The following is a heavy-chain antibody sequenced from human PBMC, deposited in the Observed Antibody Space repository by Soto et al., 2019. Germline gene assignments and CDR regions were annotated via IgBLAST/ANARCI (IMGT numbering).Heavy chain of an antibody. CDR3: LNGDYY. CDR2: ISGSGGST. V-gene: IGHV3-23*01. J-gene: IGHJ4*02. Sequence: GGSLRLSCSASGFTFSSYAMSWVRQAPGEGLEWVSAISGSGGSTYYADSVKGRFTISRDNARNSLSLQMNSLRAEDTAVYYCLNGDYYVGPGTLVTVSS. CDR1: GFTFSSYA. D-gene: IGHD3-16*01.